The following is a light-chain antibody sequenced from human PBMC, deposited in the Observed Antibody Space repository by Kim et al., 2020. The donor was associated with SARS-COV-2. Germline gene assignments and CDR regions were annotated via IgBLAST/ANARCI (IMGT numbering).Light chain of an antibody. CDR2: EGS. CDR1: SSDVGSYNH. CDR3: CSYAGSSSGV. V-gene: IGLV2-23*01. J-gene: IGLJ3*02. Sequence: GQSITISCTGTSSDVGSYNHVSWYQQHPGKAPKLMIYEGSKRPSGVSNRFSGSKSGNTASLTISGLQAEDEADYYCCSYAGSSSGVFGGGTQLTVL.